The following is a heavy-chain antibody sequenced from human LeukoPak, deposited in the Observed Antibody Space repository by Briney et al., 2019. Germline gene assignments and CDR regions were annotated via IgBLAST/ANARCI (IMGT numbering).Heavy chain of an antibody. D-gene: IGHD3-22*01. Sequence: ASVKVSCKASGYTFINYGISWVRQAPGQGLEWMGWMDPKSGEANHAQKFQGRVIMTRDTSINTAYMELSRLRSDDTAVYYCALEVYYSDNSAFDYWGQGTLVTVSS. J-gene: IGHJ4*02. CDR2: MDPKSGEA. V-gene: IGHV1-2*02. CDR1: GYTFINYG. CDR3: ALEVYYSDNSAFDY.